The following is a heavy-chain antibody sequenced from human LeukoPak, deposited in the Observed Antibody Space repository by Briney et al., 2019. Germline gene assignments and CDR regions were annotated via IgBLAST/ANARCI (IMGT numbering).Heavy chain of an antibody. CDR3: TRHYDILTGYYGGAFDI. V-gene: IGHV3-73*01. J-gene: IGHJ3*02. CDR1: GFTFSGSA. D-gene: IGHD3-9*01. CDR2: IRSKANSYAT. Sequence: GGSLRLSCAASGFTFSGSAMHWVRQASGKGLEWVGRIRSKANSYATAYAASVKGRFTISRDDSKNMAYLQMNSLKTEDTAVYYCTRHYDILTGYYGGAFDIWGQGIMVTVSS.